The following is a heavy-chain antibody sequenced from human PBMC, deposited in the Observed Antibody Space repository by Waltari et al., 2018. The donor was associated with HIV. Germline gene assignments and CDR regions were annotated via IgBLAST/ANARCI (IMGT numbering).Heavy chain of an antibody. V-gene: IGHV5-51*01. CDR2: IYPGDSDT. CDR3: ARCIGGTACTFDY. CDR1: GYIFVSHW. Sequence: EVQLVQSGAAVKQPGEPLKISCQGSGYIFVSHWIGWARQMLGKGLEWMGLIYPGDSDTRYSPSSQGQVTISADKSSATAYLQWSSLRASDTATYYCARCIGGTACTFDYWGQGTLITVSS. J-gene: IGHJ4*02. D-gene: IGHD3-16*01.